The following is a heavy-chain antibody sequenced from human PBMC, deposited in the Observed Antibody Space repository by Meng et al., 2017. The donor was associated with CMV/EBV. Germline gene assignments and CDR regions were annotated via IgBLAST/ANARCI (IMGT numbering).Heavy chain of an antibody. V-gene: IGHV3-74*01. CDR2: INSDGSST. CDR1: GFTFSSYW. CDR3: AREAAETYYYYGMDV. D-gene: IGHD6-13*01. J-gene: IGHJ6*02. Sequence: GESLKISCAASGFTFSSYWMHWVRQAPGKGLVWVSRINSDGSSTSYADSVKGRFTISRTNAKNTLYLQMNSLRAEDTAVYYCAREAAETYYYYGMDVWGQGTTVTVSS.